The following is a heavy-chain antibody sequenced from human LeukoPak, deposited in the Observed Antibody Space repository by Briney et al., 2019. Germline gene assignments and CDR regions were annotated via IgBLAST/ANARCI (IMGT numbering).Heavy chain of an antibody. CDR3: ARAQYSSGWYHAFDI. V-gene: IGHV4-34*01. Sequence: GSLRLSCEASGFTFSNYWMSWVRQAPGKGLEWIGEINHSGSTNYNPSLKSRVTISVDTSKNQFSLKLSSVTAADTAVYYCARAQYSSGWYHAFDIWGQGTMVTVSS. J-gene: IGHJ3*02. CDR2: INHSGST. D-gene: IGHD6-19*01. CDR1: GFTFSNYW.